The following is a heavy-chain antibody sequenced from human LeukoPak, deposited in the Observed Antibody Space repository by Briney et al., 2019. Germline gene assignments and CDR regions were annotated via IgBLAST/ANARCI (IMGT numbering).Heavy chain of an antibody. CDR1: GFTFSTFA. J-gene: IGHJ6*02. Sequence: GGSLRLSCAASGFTFSTFAMNWVRQAPGKGLEWISSITSRTSTTYYVDSVKGRFTISRDNAKNSLYLQMNSLRAEDTAVYYCARGRSGWSPYYYYGMDVWGQGTTVTVSS. D-gene: IGHD6-19*01. V-gene: IGHV3-21*01. CDR3: ARGRSGWSPYYYYGMDV. CDR2: ITSRTSTT.